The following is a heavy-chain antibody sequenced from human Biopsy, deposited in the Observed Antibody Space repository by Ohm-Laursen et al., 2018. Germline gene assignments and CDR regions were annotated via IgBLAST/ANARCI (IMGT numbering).Heavy chain of an antibody. CDR2: IWYDGKNK. Sequence: SLRLSCAASGVTFTRYGWHWVRQAPGKGLEWVAVIWYDGKNKYYADSVRGRFTISRDNAKNTVYLQMNSLRAEDTAVYYCARDLTPPSEMPTVEGWYWFDPWGQGTLVTVSS. J-gene: IGHJ5*02. V-gene: IGHV3-33*01. CDR3: ARDLTPPSEMPTVEGWYWFDP. CDR1: GVTFTRYG. D-gene: IGHD5-24*01.